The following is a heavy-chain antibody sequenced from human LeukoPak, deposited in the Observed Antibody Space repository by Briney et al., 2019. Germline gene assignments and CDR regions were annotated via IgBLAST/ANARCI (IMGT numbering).Heavy chain of an antibody. D-gene: IGHD5-18*01. CDR1: GGSFSDYS. Sequence: SETLSLTCAVYGGSFSDYSWTWIRDPPGKGLEWIGEIIQSGGTNHNPSLMSRVIMSVDTSKNQISLKVSSVTAADTAVYYCARVGYSFSINDWSRTGLGAYPTKYYYYMDVGAKGPRSPSR. V-gene: IGHV4-34*12. CDR3: ARVGYSFSINDWSRTGLGAYPTKYYYYMDV. J-gene: IGHJ6*03. CDR2: IIQSGGT.